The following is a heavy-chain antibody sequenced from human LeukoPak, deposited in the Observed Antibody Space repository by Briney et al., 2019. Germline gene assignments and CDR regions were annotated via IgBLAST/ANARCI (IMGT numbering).Heavy chain of an antibody. CDR2: ISGSGGST. Sequence: GGSLRLSCAASGFTFSSYAMSWVRQAPGKGLEWVSAISGSGGSTYYADSVKGRFTISRDNSKNTLYLQMNSLRAEDTAVYYCARGVGGALQGDWFDPWGQGTLVTVSS. D-gene: IGHD1-26*01. CDR1: GFTFSSYA. V-gene: IGHV3-23*01. CDR3: ARGVGGALQGDWFDP. J-gene: IGHJ5*02.